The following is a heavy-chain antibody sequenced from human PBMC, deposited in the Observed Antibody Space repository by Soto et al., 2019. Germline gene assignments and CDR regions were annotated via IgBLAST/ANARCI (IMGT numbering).Heavy chain of an antibody. Sequence: SETLSLTCTVSGGSISSGDYYWSWIRQPPGKGLEWIGYIYYSGSTYYNPSLKSRVTTSVDTSKNQYSLKLSSVTAAGTAVYYCASVSILGYYFDYWGQGTLVTVSS. CDR1: GGSISSGDYY. CDR2: IYYSGST. V-gene: IGHV4-30-4*01. D-gene: IGHD2-21*01. J-gene: IGHJ4*02. CDR3: ASVSILGYYFDY.